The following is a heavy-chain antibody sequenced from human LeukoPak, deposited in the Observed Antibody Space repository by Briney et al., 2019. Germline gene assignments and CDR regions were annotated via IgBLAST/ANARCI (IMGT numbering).Heavy chain of an antibody. CDR2: IYYSGST. J-gene: IGHJ4*02. D-gene: IGHD5-12*01. V-gene: IGHV4-59*01. Sequence: SETLSLTCTVSGGSINNYYWSWIRQPPGKGLEWIGYIYYSGSTKYNPSLKSRVTISVDTSKNQFSLNLSSVTAADTAVYYCARDTYSASGDYFEYWGQGALVTVSS. CDR1: GGSINNYY. CDR3: ARDTYSASGDYFEY.